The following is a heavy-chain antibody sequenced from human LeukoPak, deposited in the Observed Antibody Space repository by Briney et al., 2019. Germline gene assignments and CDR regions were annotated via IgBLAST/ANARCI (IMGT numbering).Heavy chain of an antibody. D-gene: IGHD2-2*01. Sequence: PGGSLRLSCAASGFTFSSYAMHWVRQAPGKGLEWVAVISYDGSNKYYADSVKGRFTISRDNSKNTLYLQMNSLRAEDTAVYYCAKSWVIGYCSSTSCSERDSYAFDIWGQGTMVTVSS. CDR3: AKSWVIGYCSSTSCSERDSYAFDI. CDR1: GFTFSSYA. CDR2: ISYDGSNK. V-gene: IGHV3-30-3*02. J-gene: IGHJ3*02.